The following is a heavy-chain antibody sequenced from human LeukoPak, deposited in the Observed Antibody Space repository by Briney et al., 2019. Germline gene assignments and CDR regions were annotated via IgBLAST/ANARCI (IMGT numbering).Heavy chain of an antibody. Sequence: TGGSLRLSCAASGFTFSSYEMNWVRQAPGKGLEWASYISSSGSTIYYADSVKGRFTISRDNAKNSLYLQMNSLRAEDTAVYYCACSSWHYYYYYMDVWGKGTTVTVSS. CDR1: GFTFSSYE. V-gene: IGHV3-48*03. CDR2: ISSSGSTI. J-gene: IGHJ6*03. D-gene: IGHD6-13*01. CDR3: ACSSWHYYYYYMDV.